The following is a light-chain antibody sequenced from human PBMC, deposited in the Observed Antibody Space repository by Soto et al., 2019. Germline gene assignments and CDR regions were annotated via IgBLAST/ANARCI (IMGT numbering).Light chain of an antibody. Sequence: QSVLTQPASVSGSPGQSITISCTGTSSDVGGYNYVSWYQHHPGKAPKIMIYDVSNRPSGVSNRFSGSKSGNTASLTISGLQPEDEADYYCCSYTTSNTRQIVFGTGTKVTVL. J-gene: IGLJ1*01. CDR1: SSDVGGYNY. CDR3: CSYTTSNTRQIV. V-gene: IGLV2-14*03. CDR2: DVS.